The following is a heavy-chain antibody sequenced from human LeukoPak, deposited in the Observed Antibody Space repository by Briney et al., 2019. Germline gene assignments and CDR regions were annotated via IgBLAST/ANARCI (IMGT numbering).Heavy chain of an antibody. D-gene: IGHD2-15*01. Sequence: ASVKVSCKTSGYTFTTYYMHWVRQAPGQGLEWMGWINPNSGGTDYAQKFQGRVTMTRDTSISTAYMELSRLRSDDTAVYYRARDRSHLRYCSGGSCYDPTDRVHFDYWGQGTLVTVSS. V-gene: IGHV1-2*02. CDR3: ARDRSHLRYCSGGSCYDPTDRVHFDY. CDR2: INPNSGGT. J-gene: IGHJ4*02. CDR1: GYTFTTYY.